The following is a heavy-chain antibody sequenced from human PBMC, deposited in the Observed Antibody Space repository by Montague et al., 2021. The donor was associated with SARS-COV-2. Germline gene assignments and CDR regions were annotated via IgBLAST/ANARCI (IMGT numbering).Heavy chain of an antibody. Sequence: SLRLSCAATGFALNSYWMTWVRQAPGKGLEWVANINRDGSVKHFVDSVEGRFTIPRDNAKNSLYLLMNSLRLEDTAVYYCARDTTYNTGIYYDAFDVWGQGTMVTVSS. CDR2: INRDGSVK. D-gene: IGHD1-26*01. CDR1: GFALNSYW. V-gene: IGHV3-7*03. CDR3: ARDTTYNTGIYYDAFDV. J-gene: IGHJ3*01.